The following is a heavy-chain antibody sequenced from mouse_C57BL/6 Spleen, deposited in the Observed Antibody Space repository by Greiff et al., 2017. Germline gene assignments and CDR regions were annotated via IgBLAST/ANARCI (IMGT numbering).Heavy chain of an antibody. J-gene: IGHJ2*01. CDR1: GYTFTSYW. CDR3: ARDYGAIHYFDY. CDR2: IDPSDSET. V-gene: IGHV1-52*01. Sequence: QVQLQQPGAELVRPGSSVKLSCKASGYTFTSYWMHWVKQRPIQGLEWIGNIDPSDSETHYNQKFKDKATLTVDKSSSTAYMQLSSLTSEYSAVYYYARDYGAIHYFDYWGEGTTHAVSS. D-gene: IGHD1-1*01.